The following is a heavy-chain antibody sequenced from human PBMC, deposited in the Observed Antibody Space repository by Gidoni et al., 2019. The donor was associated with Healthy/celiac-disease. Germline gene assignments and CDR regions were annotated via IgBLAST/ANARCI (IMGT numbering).Heavy chain of an antibody. Sequence: QVQLVESGGGVVPPGRSLRLSCAASGFTFSSYGMHWVRQAPGRGLEWVAVIWYDGSNKYYAESVKGRFTISRDNSKNTLYRQMNSLRAEDTAVYYCARAQGYCSSTSCYLDYWGQGTLVTVSS. CDR3: ARAQGYCSSTSCYLDY. V-gene: IGHV3-33*01. CDR1: GFTFSSYG. J-gene: IGHJ4*02. D-gene: IGHD2-2*01. CDR2: IWYDGSNK.